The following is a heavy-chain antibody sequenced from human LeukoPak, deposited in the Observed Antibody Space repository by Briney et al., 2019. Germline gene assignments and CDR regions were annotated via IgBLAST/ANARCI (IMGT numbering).Heavy chain of an antibody. D-gene: IGHD3-22*01. CDR3: AKGYDSSGYYPSDY. CDR2: ISGSGGSA. J-gene: IGHJ4*02. Sequence: GGSLRLSCAASGFTFSSYAMSWVRQAPGKGLEWVSAISGSGGSAYYADSVKGRFTISRDNSKNTLYLQMNSLRAEDTAVYYCAKGYDSSGYYPSDYWGQGTLVTVSS. V-gene: IGHV3-23*01. CDR1: GFTFSSYA.